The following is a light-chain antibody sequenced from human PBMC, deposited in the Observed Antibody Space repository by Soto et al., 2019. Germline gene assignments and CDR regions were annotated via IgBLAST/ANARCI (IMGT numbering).Light chain of an antibody. V-gene: IGLV3-1*01. CDR2: ENN. CDR3: QTWDSSASYV. CDR1: KLGDKY. Sequence: SYELTQPPSVSVSPGQTATIPCSGDKLGDKYACWYQQKPGQSPVLVIYENNKRPSGIPERFSGSNSGNTATLTISGTQTMDEADYYSQTWDSSASYVFGTGTKLTVL. J-gene: IGLJ1*01.